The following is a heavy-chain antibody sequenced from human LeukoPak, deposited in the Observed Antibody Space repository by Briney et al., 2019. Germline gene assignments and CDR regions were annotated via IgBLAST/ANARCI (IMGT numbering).Heavy chain of an antibody. CDR2: IYYSGST. CDR3: ARDYGSFYSAI. V-gene: IGHV4-59*12. Sequence: SEILPLTCTVSGGSISSYYWSWIRQPPGKGLEWIGYIYYSGSTNYNPSLKSRVTISVDTSKNQFSLKLSSVTAADTAVYYCARDYGSFYSAIWGQGTMVTVSS. CDR1: GGSISSYY. D-gene: IGHD1-26*01. J-gene: IGHJ3*02.